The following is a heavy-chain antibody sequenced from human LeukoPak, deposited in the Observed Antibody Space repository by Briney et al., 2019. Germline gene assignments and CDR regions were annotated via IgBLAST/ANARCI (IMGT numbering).Heavy chain of an antibody. CDR3: ARLPAIPNHRPDY. V-gene: IGHV3-21*01. J-gene: IGHJ4*02. Sequence: PGGSLRLSCAASGFTFSSYSMNWVRQAPGKGLEWVSSISSSSSYIYYADSVKGRFTISRDNAKSALYLQMNSLRAEDTAIYYCARLPAIPNHRPDYWGQGTLVTVSS. D-gene: IGHD2-2*02. CDR2: ISSSSSYI. CDR1: GFTFSSYS.